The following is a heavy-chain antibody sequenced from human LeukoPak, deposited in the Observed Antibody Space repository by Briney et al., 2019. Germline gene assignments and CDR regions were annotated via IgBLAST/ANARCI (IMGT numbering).Heavy chain of an antibody. CDR3: ASPVAGSRTAFDI. J-gene: IGHJ3*02. Sequence: GGSLRLSCAASGFTFNYYSMNWVRQAPGKGLKWVSSISGNSDYTYYADSMKGRFTISRDNAKNLVYLQMNSVRAEDTAVYYCASPVAGSRTAFDIWGQGTMVTVSS. CDR1: GFTFNYYS. CDR2: ISGNSDYT. D-gene: IGHD6-19*01. V-gene: IGHV3-21*01.